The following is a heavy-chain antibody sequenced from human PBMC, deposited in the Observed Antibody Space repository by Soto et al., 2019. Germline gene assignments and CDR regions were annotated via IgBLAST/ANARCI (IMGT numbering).Heavy chain of an antibody. CDR3: TRVGGYSKTEY. D-gene: IGHD3-22*01. V-gene: IGHV3-49*04. J-gene: IGHJ4*02. Sequence: GGSLRLSCTASGFPLGDYGVSWVRQAPGKGLEWVGFIRREVYGGTTEYAASVKGRFVFSRDDSENIAYLQMNSLKTEDTAVYYCTRVGGYSKTEYWGRGNLVNVS. CDR2: IRREVYGGTT. CDR1: GFPLGDYG.